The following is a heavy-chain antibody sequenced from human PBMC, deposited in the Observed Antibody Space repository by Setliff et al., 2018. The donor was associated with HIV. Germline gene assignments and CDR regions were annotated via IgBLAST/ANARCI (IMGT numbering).Heavy chain of an antibody. CDR2: INPNSGGT. CDR3: ARGRYSGSYFLFDS. J-gene: IGHJ4*02. D-gene: IGHD1-26*01. V-gene: IGHV1-2*02. CDR1: GYTFTGYY. Sequence: ASVKVSCKASGYTFTGYYMHWVRQAPGQGLEWMGWINPNSGGTNHAQMFQGRVTMTGDTSITTAYMEASRLTSDDTAVYYCARGRYSGSYFLFDSWGQGTQVTVSS.